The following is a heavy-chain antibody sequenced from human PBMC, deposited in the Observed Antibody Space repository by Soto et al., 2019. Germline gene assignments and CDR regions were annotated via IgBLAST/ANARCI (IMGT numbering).Heavy chain of an antibody. Sequence: EVQLVESGGGLVQPGGSLRLSCAASGFTFSSYSMNWVRQAPGKGLEWVSYISSSSSTIYYADSVKGRFTISRDNAKNSLYLQMNSLRAEDTAVYDCARKGDFWSGYYSPFDYWGQGTLVTVSS. V-gene: IGHV3-48*01. D-gene: IGHD3-3*01. CDR3: ARKGDFWSGYYSPFDY. J-gene: IGHJ4*02. CDR2: ISSSSSTI. CDR1: GFTFSSYS.